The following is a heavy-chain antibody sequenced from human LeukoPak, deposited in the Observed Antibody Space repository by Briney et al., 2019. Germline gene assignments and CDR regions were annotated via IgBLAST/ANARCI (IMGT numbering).Heavy chain of an antibody. CDR2: INPNSGGT. Sequence: ASVKVSCKASGYTFTGYYMHWVRQAPGQGLEWMGWINPNSGGTNYAQKFQGRVTMTRDTSISTAYMELSRLRSDDTAVYYCARGRLTTMGILPHWGQGTLVTVSS. CDR1: GYTFTGYY. CDR3: ARGRLTTMGILPH. V-gene: IGHV1-2*02. J-gene: IGHJ4*02. D-gene: IGHD5-18*01.